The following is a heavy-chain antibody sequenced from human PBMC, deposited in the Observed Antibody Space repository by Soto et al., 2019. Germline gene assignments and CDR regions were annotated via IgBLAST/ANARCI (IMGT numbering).Heavy chain of an antibody. CDR3: ARGGSTSPYYFDY. Sequence: GVSLRLSCAASGFTFSSYGMNWVRQAPGKGLEWVSSISSTSTYIYYADSVKGRFTISRDNAKNSLYVQMNSLRDEDTAVYYCARGGSTSPYYFDYWGQGTLVTVSS. CDR2: ISSTSTYI. V-gene: IGHV3-21*06. D-gene: IGHD2-2*01. J-gene: IGHJ4*02. CDR1: GFTFSSYG.